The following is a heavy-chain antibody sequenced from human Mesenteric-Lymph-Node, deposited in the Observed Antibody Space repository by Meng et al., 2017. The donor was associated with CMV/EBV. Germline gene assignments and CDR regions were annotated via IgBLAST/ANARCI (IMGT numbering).Heavy chain of an antibody. D-gene: IGHD2-2*02. J-gene: IGHJ5*02. V-gene: IGHV1-2*02. CDR3: ARDRRKYCSSTSCYTRDKGGWFDP. CDR2: INPNSGGT. Sequence: YMHWVRQAPGQGLEWMGWINPNSGGTNYAQKFQGRVTMTRDTSISTAYMELSRLRSDDTAVYYCARDRRKYCSSTSCYTRDKGGWFDPWGQGTLVTVSS. CDR1: Y.